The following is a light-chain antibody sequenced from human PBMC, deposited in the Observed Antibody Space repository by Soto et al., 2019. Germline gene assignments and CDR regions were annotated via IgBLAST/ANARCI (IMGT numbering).Light chain of an antibody. Sequence: QYVLNQPHYASGSPGQSATISCTGTSSDVGGYEDVSWYQPQPGKAPKLIIYEVLTRPSGVPDRFSGSKSANTASLTVSGLQAEDEADYYCSSFARSHYGFGTGTKVTVL. CDR1: SSDVGGYED. CDR3: SSFARSHYG. V-gene: IGLV2-8*01. CDR2: EVL. J-gene: IGLJ1*01.